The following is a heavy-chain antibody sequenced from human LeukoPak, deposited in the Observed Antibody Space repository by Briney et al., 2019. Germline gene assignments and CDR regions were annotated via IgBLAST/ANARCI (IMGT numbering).Heavy chain of an antibody. CDR1: GFTFSSYW. V-gene: IGHV3-7*03. Sequence: PGGSLRLSCAASGFTFSSYWMSWVRQAPGKGLEWVANIKQDGSEKYYVDSVKGRFTISRDNAKNSLYLQMNSLRVEDTALYYCEKDLGGSATTVWGQGPLVTVSS. J-gene: IGHJ4*02. D-gene: IGHD3-16*01. CDR2: IKQDGSEK. CDR3: EKDLGGSATTV.